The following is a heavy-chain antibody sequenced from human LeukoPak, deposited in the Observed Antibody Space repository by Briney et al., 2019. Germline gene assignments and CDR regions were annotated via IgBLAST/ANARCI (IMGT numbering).Heavy chain of an antibody. D-gene: IGHD3-10*01. CDR2: ISAYNGNT. CDR1: GYTFTGYY. V-gene: IGHV1-18*04. J-gene: IGHJ4*02. Sequence: ASVKVSCKASGYTFTGYYMHWVRRAPGQGLEWMGWISAYNGNTNYAQKLQGRVTMTTDTSTSTAYMELRSLRSDDPAVYYCARGVTIDYWGQGTLVTVSS. CDR3: ARGVTIDY.